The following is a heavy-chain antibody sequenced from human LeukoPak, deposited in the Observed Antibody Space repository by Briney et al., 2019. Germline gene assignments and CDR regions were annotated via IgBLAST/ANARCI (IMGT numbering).Heavy chain of an antibody. V-gene: IGHV3-7*03. J-gene: IGHJ4*02. D-gene: IGHD5-18*01. CDR1: GFTFSSYW. CDR3: AREADTATVKGTYYFDY. CDR2: IKQDGSEK. Sequence: PGGSLRLSCAASGFTFSSYWMSWVRQAPGKGLEWVANIKQDGSEKYYVDSVKGRFTISRDNAKNSLYLQMNSLRAEDTAVYYCAREADTATVKGTYYFDYWGQGTLVTVSS.